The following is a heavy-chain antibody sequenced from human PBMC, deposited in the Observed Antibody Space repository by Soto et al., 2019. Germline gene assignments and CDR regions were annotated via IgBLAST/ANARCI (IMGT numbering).Heavy chain of an antibody. CDR2: ISGSGGST. D-gene: IGHD2-2*01. Sequence: GGSLRLSCAASGFTFSDYYMSWVRQAPGKGLEWVSAISGSGGSTYYADSVKGRFTISRDNSKNTLYLQMNSLRAEDTAVYYCAKVSSPAAMGSSDYWGQGTLVTVSS. CDR3: AKVSSPAAMGSSDY. J-gene: IGHJ4*02. V-gene: IGHV3-23*01. CDR1: GFTFSDYY.